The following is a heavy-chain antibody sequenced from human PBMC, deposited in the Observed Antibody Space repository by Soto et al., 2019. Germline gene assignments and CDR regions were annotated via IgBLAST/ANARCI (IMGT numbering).Heavy chain of an antibody. CDR2: INHSGST. J-gene: IGHJ3*02. D-gene: IGHD2-2*02. CDR3: AREKLCSSTSCYTDYAFDI. CDR1: GGSFSGYY. V-gene: IGHV4-34*01. Sequence: QVQLQQWGAGLLKPSETLSLTCAVYGGSFSGYYWSWIRQPPGKGLEWIGEINHSGSTNYNPSLKSRVTISVDTSKNQFSLKLSSVTAADTAVYYCAREKLCSSTSCYTDYAFDIWGQGTMVTVSS.